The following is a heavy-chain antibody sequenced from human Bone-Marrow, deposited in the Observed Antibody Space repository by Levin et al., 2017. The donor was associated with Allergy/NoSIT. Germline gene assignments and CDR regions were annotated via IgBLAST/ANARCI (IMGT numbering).Heavy chain of an antibody. Sequence: ASVKVSCVASGFTFSNYWVHWVRQVPGKGLVWVSRIDTDGRTTNYADSVKGRFTISRDNAKNTVYLQMNSLRDEDTAVYYCVRDLVGRDDNWGQGTLVTVSS. J-gene: IGHJ4*02. CDR1: GFTFSNYW. D-gene: IGHD1-26*01. V-gene: IGHV3-74*01. CDR3: VRDLVGRDDN. CDR2: IDTDGRTT.